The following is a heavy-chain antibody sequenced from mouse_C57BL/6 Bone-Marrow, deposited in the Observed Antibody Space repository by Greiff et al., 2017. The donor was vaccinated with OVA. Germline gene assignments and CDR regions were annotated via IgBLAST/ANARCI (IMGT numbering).Heavy chain of an antibody. CDR3: ARSGGNYPYYYAFDY. CDR1: GYTFTSYG. V-gene: IGHV1-81*01. D-gene: IGHD2-1*01. Sequence: QVQLQQSGAELARPGASVKLSCKASGYTFTSYGISWVKQRTGQGLEWIGEIYPRSGNTYYNEKFKGKATLTADKSSSTAYMELRSLTSEDSAVYFCARSGGNYPYYYAFDYWGQGTSVTVSS. J-gene: IGHJ4*01. CDR2: IYPRSGNT.